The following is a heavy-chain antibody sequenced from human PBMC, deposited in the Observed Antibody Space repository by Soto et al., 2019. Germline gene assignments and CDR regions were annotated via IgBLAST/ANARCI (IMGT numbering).Heavy chain of an antibody. Sequence: GGSLRLSCAASGFNFNTFAMSWIRQAPGKGLEWVSHISSSGGSRDYADSVRGRFTISRDNSKHVLFLQINSLRADDTATYYCAKDRHSRWTAKWVAPWGKGTLVTVSS. V-gene: IGHV3-23*01. CDR3: AKDRHSRWTAKWVAP. CDR1: GFNFNTFA. J-gene: IGHJ5*02. D-gene: IGHD1-1*01. CDR2: ISSSGGSR.